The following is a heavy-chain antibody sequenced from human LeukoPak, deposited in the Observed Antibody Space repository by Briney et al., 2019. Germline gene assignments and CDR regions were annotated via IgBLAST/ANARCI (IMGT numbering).Heavy chain of an antibody. J-gene: IGHJ4*02. CDR1: GDSVSSNSAI. CDR3: VRGGAIRVTGTTPFDY. CDR2: TYYRSKWYN. Sequence: SQTLSLTCAISGDSVSSNSAIWNWIRQSPSRGLEWLGRTYYRSKWYNDYAVSVKSRITINPDTSKNQFSLQLNSLTPEDTATYYCVRGGAIRVTGTTPFDYWGQGTLVTVSS. V-gene: IGHV6-1*01. D-gene: IGHD1-20*01.